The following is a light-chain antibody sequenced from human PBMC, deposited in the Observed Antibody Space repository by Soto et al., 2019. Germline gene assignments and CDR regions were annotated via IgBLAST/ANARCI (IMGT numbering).Light chain of an antibody. J-gene: IGLJ1*01. CDR1: SSNVGGYNY. CDR3: CSYAGSDTFYV. CDR2: DVY. Sequence: QSALTQPRSVSGSPGQSVTISCTGTSSNVGGYNYVSWYQHYPGKAPKLMIYDVYNRPSGVPDRFSGSKSDNTASLTISGLQAEDEADYYCCSYAGSDTFYVFGTGTKLTAL. V-gene: IGLV2-11*01.